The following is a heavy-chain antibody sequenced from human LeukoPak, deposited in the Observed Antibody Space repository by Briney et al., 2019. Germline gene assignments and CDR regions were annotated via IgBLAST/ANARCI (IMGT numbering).Heavy chain of an antibody. V-gene: IGHV3-23*01. CDR1: GSTSSSYA. Sequence: GGSLRLSCAASGSTSSSYAMSWGRQPPGRGLGWGSASSGSGGSTYYADSVKGRLTNSRDNYKNALYLQMTSQTADEPAVYYCPKRETGYRYGKAYWHFDLWGRGTLVPVSS. CDR2: SSGSGGST. J-gene: IGHJ2*01. CDR3: PKRETGYRYGKAYWHFDL. D-gene: IGHD5-18*01.